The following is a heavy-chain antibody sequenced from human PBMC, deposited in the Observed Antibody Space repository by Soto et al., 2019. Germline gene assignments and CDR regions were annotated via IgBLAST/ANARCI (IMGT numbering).Heavy chain of an antibody. Sequence: QVQLVESGGGVVQPGRSLTLSCAASGFTFSSHGMHWVRQAPGKGLEWVAVIWHDGSRKYYGRSVKGRFTISRDNSRNTLYLQMNSLRAEDTAMYYCAFKGEEYFQNWGQGTLVIVSS. CDR2: IWHDGSRK. J-gene: IGHJ1*01. CDR3: AFKGEEYFQN. CDR1: GFTFSSHG. V-gene: IGHV3-33*03. D-gene: IGHD3-16*01.